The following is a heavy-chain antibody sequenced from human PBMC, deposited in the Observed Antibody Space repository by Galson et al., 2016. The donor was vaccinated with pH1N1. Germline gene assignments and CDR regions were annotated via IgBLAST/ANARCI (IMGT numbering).Heavy chain of an antibody. CDR3: ARAPPTFNNRGWAFDV. V-gene: IGHV3-23*01. J-gene: IGHJ3*01. Sequence: SLRLSCAASGFSFSTYGMRWVRQAPGKGLEWVSSITGSGGNTYDTDSVKGRLTISRDNARNTLYLQMNSLRAEDTAVYYCARAPPTFNNRGWAFDVWGQGTMVSVSS. D-gene: IGHD1/OR15-1a*01. CDR1: GFSFSTYG. CDR2: ITGSGGNT.